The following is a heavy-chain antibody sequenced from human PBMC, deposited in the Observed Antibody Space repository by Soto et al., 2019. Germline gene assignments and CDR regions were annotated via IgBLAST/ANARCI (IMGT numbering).Heavy chain of an antibody. V-gene: IGHV1-2*04. D-gene: IGHD6-19*01. Sequence: QVQLVQSGAEVKKPGASVKVSCKASGYTFTGYYMHWVRQAPGQGLEWMGWINPNSGGTNYAQKFKCWVTKTRDTSFSTAYMELSRLRSDDTAVYYCARAVQLLVGGGAFDIWGQGTMVTVSS. CDR1: GYTFTGYY. J-gene: IGHJ3*02. CDR2: INPNSGGT. CDR3: ARAVQLLVGGGAFDI.